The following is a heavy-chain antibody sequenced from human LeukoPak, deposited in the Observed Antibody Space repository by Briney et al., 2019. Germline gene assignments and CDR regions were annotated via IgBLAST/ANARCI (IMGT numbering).Heavy chain of an antibody. J-gene: IGHJ5*02. Sequence: GGSLRLSCAASGFTFSSYGMRWVRQAPGKGLEWVAVIWYDGSNKYYADSVKGRFTISRDNSKNTLYLQMNSLRAEDTAVYYCAKDTNYYGSGSPNWFDLWGQGTLVTVSS. V-gene: IGHV3-33*06. D-gene: IGHD3-10*01. CDR1: GFTFSSYG. CDR2: IWYDGSNK. CDR3: AKDTNYYGSGSPNWFDL.